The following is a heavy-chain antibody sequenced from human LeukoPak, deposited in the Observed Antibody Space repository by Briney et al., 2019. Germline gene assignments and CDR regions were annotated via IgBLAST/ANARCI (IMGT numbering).Heavy chain of an antibody. CDR3: ARFPPRDYDAFDI. CDR1: GYSFTTYW. Sequence: GESLKISCKGSGYSFTTYWIGWVRPIPGKGLEWMGNIFPGDSDTRYSPSFQGQVTISADNSISTAYLQWSSLKASDTAMYYCARFPPRDYDAFDIWGQGTMVTVSS. J-gene: IGHJ3*02. V-gene: IGHV5-51*01. D-gene: IGHD4-11*01. CDR2: IFPGDSDT.